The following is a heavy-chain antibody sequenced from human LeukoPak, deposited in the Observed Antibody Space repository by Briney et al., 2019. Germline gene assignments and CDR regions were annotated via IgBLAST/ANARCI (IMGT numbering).Heavy chain of an antibody. CDR1: GFTFSNYA. Sequence: PGGSLRLSCAASGFTFSNYAMSWVRQAPGKGLEWVSAISGSGGSTYYADSVKGRFTISRDNSKNTLYLQMNSLRAEDTAVYYCTTGASYYDSTGSTFQHWGQGTLVTVPS. CDR3: TTGASYYDSTGSTFQH. V-gene: IGHV3-23*01. D-gene: IGHD3-22*01. J-gene: IGHJ1*01. CDR2: ISGSGGST.